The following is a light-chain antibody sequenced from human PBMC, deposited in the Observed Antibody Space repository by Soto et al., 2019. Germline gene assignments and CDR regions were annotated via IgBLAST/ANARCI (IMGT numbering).Light chain of an antibody. J-gene: IGLJ3*02. V-gene: IGLV1-44*01. CDR3: AAWDDSLNAWA. CDR1: SSNIGRNT. Sequence: QLVLTQPPSASGTPGQRVTISCSGSSSNIGRNTVKWYRQLPGTAPKLLIGRSDQRPSGVPDRFSGSQFGTSASLAISGLQSEDEADYICAAWDDSLNAWAFGGGTKVTVL. CDR2: RSD.